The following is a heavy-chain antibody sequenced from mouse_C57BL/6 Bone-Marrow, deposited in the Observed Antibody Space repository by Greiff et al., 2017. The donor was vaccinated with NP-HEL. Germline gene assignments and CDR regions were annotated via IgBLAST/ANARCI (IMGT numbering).Heavy chain of an antibody. D-gene: IGHD1-1*01. CDR2: INPNNGGT. CDR1: GYTFTDYY. CDR3: AIEDYYGSSYGFAY. Sequence: VQLQQSGPELVKPGASVKISCKASGYTFTDYYMNWVKQSHGKSLEWIGDINPNNGGTSYNQKFKGKATLTVDKSSSTAYMELRSLTSEDSAVYYCAIEDYYGSSYGFAYWGQGTLVTVSA. J-gene: IGHJ3*01. V-gene: IGHV1-26*01.